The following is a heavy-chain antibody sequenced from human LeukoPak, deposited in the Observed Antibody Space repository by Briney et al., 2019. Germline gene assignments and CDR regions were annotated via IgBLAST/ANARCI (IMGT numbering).Heavy chain of an antibody. CDR2: ISGSGGST. J-gene: IGHJ4*02. CDR3: AKVYNYYGSGSSTRVYYFDY. V-gene: IGHV3-23*01. D-gene: IGHD3-10*01. CDR1: GFTFSSYA. Sequence: GGSLKLSCAASGFTFSSYAMSWVRQAPGKGLEWVSAISGSGGSTYYADSVKGRFTISRDNSKNTLYLQMNSLRAEDTAVYYCAKVYNYYGSGSSTRVYYFDYWGQGTLVTVSS.